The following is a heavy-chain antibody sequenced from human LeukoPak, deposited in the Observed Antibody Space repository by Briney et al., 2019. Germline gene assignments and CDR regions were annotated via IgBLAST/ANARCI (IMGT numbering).Heavy chain of an antibody. CDR2: INAVNGNT. D-gene: IGHD6-13*01. CDR1: GYTFINYA. Sequence: ASVKVSCKASGYTFINYAITWGRQAPGQRPEWMGWINAVNGNTKYSQKFQGRVTITRDTSASTAYMELTSLTSADTAVYFCARGPRAAADDYWGQGTLVIVSS. V-gene: IGHV1-3*01. J-gene: IGHJ4*02. CDR3: ARGPRAAADDY.